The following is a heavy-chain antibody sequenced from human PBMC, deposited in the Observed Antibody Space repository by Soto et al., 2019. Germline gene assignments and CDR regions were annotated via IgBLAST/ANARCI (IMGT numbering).Heavy chain of an antibody. CDR1: GFTFDSYG. J-gene: IGHJ4*02. Sequence: QVQLVESGGGVVQPGGSLRLSCATSGFTFDSYGLHWVRQAPGKGLEWVAVISSDGSKENYSDSVKGRFTISRDNPKKTLYLQVNGLRPEDTAVYYCAKDKMDADRYGMGFFDYWGQGTLVTVSS. CDR3: AKDKMDADRYGMGFFDY. CDR2: ISSDGSKE. V-gene: IGHV3-30*18. D-gene: IGHD2-15*01.